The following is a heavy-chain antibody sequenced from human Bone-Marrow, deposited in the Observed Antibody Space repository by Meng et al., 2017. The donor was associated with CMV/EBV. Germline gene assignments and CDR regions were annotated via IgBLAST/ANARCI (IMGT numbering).Heavy chain of an antibody. CDR2: ISSSGSTI. CDR1: GFTFSSYA. CDR3: ARGRDDFWSVYSGY. J-gene: IGHJ4*02. D-gene: IGHD3-3*01. V-gene: IGHV3-48*03. Sequence: GGSLRLSCAASGFTFSSYAMSWVRQAPGKGLEWVSAISSSGSTIYYADSVKGRFTISRDNAKNSLYLQMNSLRAEDTAVYYCARGRDDFWSVYSGYWGQGPLVTVAS.